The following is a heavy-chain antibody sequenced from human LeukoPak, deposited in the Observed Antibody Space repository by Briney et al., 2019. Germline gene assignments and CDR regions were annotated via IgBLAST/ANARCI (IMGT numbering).Heavy chain of an antibody. CDR1: GFTFSSYA. CDR2: ISYDGSNK. D-gene: IGHD6-6*01. J-gene: IGHJ6*02. CDR3: AKGLMPARLGSYYGMDV. V-gene: IGHV3-30-3*01. Sequence: PGGSLRLSCAASGFTFSSYAMHWVRQAPGKGLEWVAVISYDGSNKYYADSVKGRFTISRDNSKNTLYLQMNSLRAEDTAVYYCAKGLMPARLGSYYGMDVWGQGTTVTVSS.